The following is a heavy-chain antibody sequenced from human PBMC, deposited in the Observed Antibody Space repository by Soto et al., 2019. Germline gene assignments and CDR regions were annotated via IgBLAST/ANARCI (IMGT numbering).Heavy chain of an antibody. CDR2: IIPIFGTA. J-gene: IGHJ6*02. CDR3: RHYYGSGSYYKGGYHGMDV. Sequence: SVKVSCKASGGTLSSYAISWVRQAPGQGLEWMGGIIPIFGTANYAQKFQGRVTITADESTSTAYMELSSLRSEDTAVYYCRHYYGSGSYYKGGYHGMDVWGQGTTVTVSS. D-gene: IGHD3-10*01. V-gene: IGHV1-69*13. CDR1: GGTLSSYA.